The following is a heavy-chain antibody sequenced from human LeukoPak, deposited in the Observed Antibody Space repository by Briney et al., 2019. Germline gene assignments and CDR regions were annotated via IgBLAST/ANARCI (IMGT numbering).Heavy chain of an antibody. CDR3: ATIGANWNFGFDY. V-gene: IGHV3-48*01. J-gene: IGHJ4*02. CDR2: ISSSSSTI. D-gene: IGHD1-7*01. Sequence: VGSLRLSCEASGFTFSSYTVNWVRQAPGKGLEWVSYISSSSSTIYYADSVKGRFTISRDNAKNSLYLQMNSLRAEDTAVYFCATIGANWNFGFDYWGQGTLVTVSS. CDR1: GFTFSSYT.